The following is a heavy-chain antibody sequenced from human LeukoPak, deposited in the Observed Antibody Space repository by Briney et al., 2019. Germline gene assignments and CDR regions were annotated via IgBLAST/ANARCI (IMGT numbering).Heavy chain of an antibody. CDR3: ASPHDYGDRFDY. CDR2: MKQDGSEK. Sequence: GGSLRLSCAASGLTFSSYWMSWVRQAPGKGLEWVANMKQDGSEKYYVDSVKGRFTISRDNAKNSLYLQMNSLRAEDTAVYYCASPHDYGDRFDYWGQGTLVTVSS. CDR1: GLTFSSYW. V-gene: IGHV3-7*01. D-gene: IGHD4-17*01. J-gene: IGHJ4*02.